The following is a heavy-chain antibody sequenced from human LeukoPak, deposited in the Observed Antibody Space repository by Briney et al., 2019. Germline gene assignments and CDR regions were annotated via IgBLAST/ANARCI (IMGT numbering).Heavy chain of an antibody. V-gene: IGHV1-69*04. CDR2: IIPILGIA. Sequence: GALVKVSCKASGGTFSSYAISWVRQAPGQGLEWMGRIIPILGIANYAQKFRGRVTITADKSTSTAYMELSSLRSEDTAVYYCASPGSLDYWGQGTLVTVSS. D-gene: IGHD3-10*01. CDR1: GGTFSSYA. J-gene: IGHJ4*02. CDR3: ASPGSLDY.